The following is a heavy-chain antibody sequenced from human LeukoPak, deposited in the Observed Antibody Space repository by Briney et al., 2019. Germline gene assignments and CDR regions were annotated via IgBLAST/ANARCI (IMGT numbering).Heavy chain of an antibody. CDR3: ATSIKGYCSSTSCHGDYYMDV. J-gene: IGHJ6*03. V-gene: IGHV4-61*01. CDR1: GGSINSGSYY. CDR2: IYYSGST. Sequence: SQTLSLTCIVSGGSINSGSYYWSWIRQPPGKGLEWIGYIYYSGSTNYNPSLKSRVTISVDTSKNQFSLKLSSVTAADTAVYYCATSIKGYCSSTSCHGDYYMDVWGKGTTVTVSS. D-gene: IGHD2-2*01.